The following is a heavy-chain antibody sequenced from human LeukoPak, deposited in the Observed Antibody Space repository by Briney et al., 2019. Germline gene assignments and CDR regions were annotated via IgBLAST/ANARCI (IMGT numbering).Heavy chain of an antibody. CDR1: GFTFSSYE. CDR2: ISSSGSTI. J-gene: IGHJ6*04. CDR3: AELGITMIGGV. V-gene: IGHV3-48*03. Sequence: GGSLRLSCAASGFTFSSYEMKWVRQAPGKGLEWDSYISSSGSTIYYADSVKGRFPISRDNAKISLYLQMNSLRAEDTAVYYCAELGITMIGGVWGKGTTVTISS. D-gene: IGHD3-10*02.